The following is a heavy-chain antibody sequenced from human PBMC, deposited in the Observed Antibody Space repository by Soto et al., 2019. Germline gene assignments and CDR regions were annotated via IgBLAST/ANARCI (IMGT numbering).Heavy chain of an antibody. CDR2: IIPIFGTA. J-gene: IGHJ4*02. CDR1: GGTFSSYA. D-gene: IGHD1-26*01. V-gene: IGHV1-69*12. Sequence: QVQLVQSGAEVKKPGSSVKVSCKASGGTFSSYAISWVRQAPGQGLEWMGGIIPIFGTANYAQKFQGRVTIXXDXSXXTAYMELSSLRSEDTAVYYCARGRRELATGPQLDYWGQGTLVTVSS. CDR3: ARGRRELATGPQLDY.